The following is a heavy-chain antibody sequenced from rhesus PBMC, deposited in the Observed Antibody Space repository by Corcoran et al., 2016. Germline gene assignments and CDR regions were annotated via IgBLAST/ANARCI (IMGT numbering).Heavy chain of an antibody. CDR2: ISESGGTT. V-gene: IGHV3-100*02. Sequence: EVQLVESGGGLVKPGGSLRLSCVASGFTFSSYEMHWVRQAPGKGLELFSVISESGGTTYYADSVKGRFTISRDNAKNSLFLQMNSLGAEDTAVYYCTRVVKLERLYGLDSWGQGVVVTVSS. CDR3: TRVVKLERLYGLDS. CDR1: GFTFSSYE. D-gene: IGHD1-14*01. J-gene: IGHJ6*01.